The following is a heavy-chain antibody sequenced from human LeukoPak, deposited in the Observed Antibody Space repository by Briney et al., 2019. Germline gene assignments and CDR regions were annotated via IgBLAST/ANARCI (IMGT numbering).Heavy chain of an antibody. J-gene: IGHJ4*02. CDR3: ATSYDILTGDDY. Sequence: SETLSLTCTVSGGSISSSSYYWGWVRQPPGKGLEWIGSIYYSGSTYYNPSLKSRLTISVDTSKNQFSLKLSSMTAADTAVYYCATSYDILTGDDYWGQGTLVTVSS. V-gene: IGHV4-39*07. CDR2: IYYSGST. CDR1: GGSISSSSYY. D-gene: IGHD3-9*01.